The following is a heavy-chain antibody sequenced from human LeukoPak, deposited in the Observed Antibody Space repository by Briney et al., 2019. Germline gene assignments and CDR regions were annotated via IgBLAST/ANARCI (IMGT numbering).Heavy chain of an antibody. D-gene: IGHD1-26*01. CDR3: ASPAIVGATRLYYFEH. Sequence: PSETLSLTCTVPGGSISSSSCYWGWIRQPPGKGLEWIGSIYYSGSTYYNPSLKSRVTISVDTSKNQFSLTLSSVTAADTAVYYCASPAIVGATRLYYFEHRGRGTRVTVSS. CDR2: IYYSGST. CDR1: GGSISSSSCY. J-gene: IGHJ4*02. V-gene: IGHV4-39*01.